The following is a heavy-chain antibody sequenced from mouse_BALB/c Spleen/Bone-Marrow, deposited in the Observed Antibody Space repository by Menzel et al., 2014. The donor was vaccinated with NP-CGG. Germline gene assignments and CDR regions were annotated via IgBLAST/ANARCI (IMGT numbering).Heavy chain of an antibody. J-gene: IGHJ2*01. D-gene: IGHD2-4*01. CDR3: ALYYDYDVGY. V-gene: IGHV14-3*02. CDR2: IDPANGNT. Sequence: DVKLVESGAELAKPGASVKLSCTASGFNIKDTYMHWVKQRPEQGLEWVGRIDPANGNTKYDPKFQGKATITADTSSNTAYLQLSSLTSEDTAVYYCALYYDYDVGYWGQGTTLPVSS. CDR1: GFNIKDTY.